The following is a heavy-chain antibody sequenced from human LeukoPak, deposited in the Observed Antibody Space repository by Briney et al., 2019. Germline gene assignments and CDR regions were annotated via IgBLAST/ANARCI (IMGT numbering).Heavy chain of an antibody. CDR2: ISYDGSNK. V-gene: IGHV3-30-3*01. CDR1: GFTFSSYA. J-gene: IGHJ6*03. CDR3: ARGGRQPSWYYYYMDV. Sequence: GRSLRLSCAASGFTFSSYAMHWVRQAPGKGLEWVAVISYDGSNKYYADSVKGRFTISRDNSKNTLYLQMNSLRAEDTAVYYCARGGRQPSWYYYYMDVWGKGTTVTVSS. D-gene: IGHD6-13*01.